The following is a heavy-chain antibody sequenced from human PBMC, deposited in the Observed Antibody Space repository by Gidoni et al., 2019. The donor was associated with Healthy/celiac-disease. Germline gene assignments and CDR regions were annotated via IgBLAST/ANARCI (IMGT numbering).Heavy chain of an antibody. CDR3: AKDIVRRVCSSTSCYTYYYYGMDV. Sequence: EVQLVESGGGLVQPGRSLRLSCAASGFTFDDYAMHWVGQAPGKGLEWVSGISWNSGSIGYADSVKGRFTISRDNAKNSLYLQMNSLRAEDTALYYCAKDIVRRVCSSTSCYTYYYYGMDVWGQGTTVTVSS. D-gene: IGHD2-2*02. J-gene: IGHJ6*02. CDR2: ISWNSGSI. V-gene: IGHV3-9*01. CDR1: GFTFDDYA.